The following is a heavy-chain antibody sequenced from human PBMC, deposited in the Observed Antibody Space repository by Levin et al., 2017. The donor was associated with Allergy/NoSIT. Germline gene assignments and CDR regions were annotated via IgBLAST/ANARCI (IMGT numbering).Heavy chain of an antibody. J-gene: IGHJ4*02. CDR2: IHYSGST. CDR1: GDSISTAGYY. V-gene: IGHV4-31*03. CDR3: ARDRGYCTGNSCFSGFFDY. D-gene: IGHD2-15*01. Sequence: SQTLSLTCTVSGDSISTAGYYWSWIRQHPGKGLEWIGDIHYSGSTHYNPSLKSRVTISGDTSKKVFSLRLSSVTAADTAVYFCARDRGYCTGNSCFSGFFDYWGQGTLVTVSS.